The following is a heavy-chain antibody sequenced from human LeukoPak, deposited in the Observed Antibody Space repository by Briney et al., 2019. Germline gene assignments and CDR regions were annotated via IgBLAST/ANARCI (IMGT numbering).Heavy chain of an antibody. V-gene: IGHV3-48*03. CDR2: ISSSGKNI. CDR3: ARVTYAVPDY. CDR1: GFTFSRYE. D-gene: IGHD2/OR15-2a*01. J-gene: IGHJ4*02. Sequence: GGSLRLSCAASGFTFSRYEMNWVRQAPGKGVEWVSYISSSGKNIYFADSVKGRFTISRDNAKNSLFLQMNSLRAEDTAVYYCARVTYAVPDYWGQGTLVAVSS.